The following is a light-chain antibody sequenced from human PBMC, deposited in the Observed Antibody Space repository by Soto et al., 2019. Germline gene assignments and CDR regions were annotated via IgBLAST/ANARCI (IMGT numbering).Light chain of an antibody. CDR2: AAS. CDR3: QQYYSYPPT. CDR1: QGISSY. V-gene: IGKV1-8*01. J-gene: IGKJ5*01. Sequence: AIRMTQSPSSLSASTGDRVTITCRASQGISSYLAWYQQKPGKAPKLLIYAASTLQSGVPSRFSGSGSGTDFTLTISGLQSEDCATYYCQQYYSYPPTFGQGTRLEIK.